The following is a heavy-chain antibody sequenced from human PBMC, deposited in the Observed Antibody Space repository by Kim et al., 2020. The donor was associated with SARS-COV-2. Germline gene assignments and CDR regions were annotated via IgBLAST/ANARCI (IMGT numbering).Heavy chain of an antibody. D-gene: IGHD2-2*01. CDR3: AKASLGSCASTRCYPFDY. Sequence: GGSLRLSCAASGFTFSAYAMNWVRQTPGKGLEWVSLMTGDTTSTYHAGSVRGRFTISRDNSKNTVYLQMNSLRAEDTAIYYCAKASLGSCASTRCYPFDYWGQGALVIVSS. V-gene: IGHV3-23*01. CDR1: GFTFSAYA. CDR2: MTGDTTST. J-gene: IGHJ4*02.